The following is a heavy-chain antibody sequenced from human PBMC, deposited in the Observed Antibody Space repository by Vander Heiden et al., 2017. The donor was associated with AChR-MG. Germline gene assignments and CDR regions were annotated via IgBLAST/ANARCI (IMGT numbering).Heavy chain of an antibody. J-gene: IGHJ6*03. D-gene: IGHD2-15*01. CDR1: GGSFSGYY. CDR2: INHSGST. V-gene: IGHV4-34*01. Sequence: QVQLQKWGAGLLKPSETLSLTCAVCGGSFSGYYWSWIRQPPGKGLEWIGEINHSGSTNYNPSLKSRVTISVDTSKNQFSLKLSSVTAADTAVYYCARVLVVVAAKVYYYYYMDVWGKGTTVTVSS. CDR3: ARVLVVVAAKVYYYYYMDV.